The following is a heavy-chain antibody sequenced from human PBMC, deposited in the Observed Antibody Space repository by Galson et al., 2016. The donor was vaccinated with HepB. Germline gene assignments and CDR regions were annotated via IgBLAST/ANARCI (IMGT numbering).Heavy chain of an antibody. Sequence: SETLSLTCTVSGASISGYYWSWIRQPPGKGLEWIGSIYYSGSTNYNPSLKSRVTISVDTSKNQCSLKLSSVTAAATAVYYCARDRGASDYGMDVWGQGTTVTVSS. J-gene: IGHJ6*02. CDR3: ARDRGASDYGMDV. D-gene: IGHD3-16*01. CDR1: GASISGYY. V-gene: IGHV4-59*01. CDR2: IYYSGST.